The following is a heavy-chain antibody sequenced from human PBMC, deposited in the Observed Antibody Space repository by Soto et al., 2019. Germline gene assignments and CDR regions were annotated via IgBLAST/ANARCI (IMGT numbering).Heavy chain of an antibody. J-gene: IGHJ5*02. Sequence: QVELVESGGGVAQPGRSLRLSCAASGVTFSSYAMHWVRQAPGKGLEWVAVIWSDGSKKYYGDSVKGRFTISRDNSKNTLYLQMNSLKVEDTAVYYCARDEEPWGQGTLVIVSS. V-gene: IGHV3-33*01. CDR2: IWSDGSKK. CDR1: GVTFSSYA. CDR3: ARDEEP.